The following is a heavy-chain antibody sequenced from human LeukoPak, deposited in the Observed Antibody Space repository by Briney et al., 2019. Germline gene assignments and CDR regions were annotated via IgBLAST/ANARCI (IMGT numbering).Heavy chain of an antibody. D-gene: IGHD5-12*01. J-gene: IGHJ4*02. CDR2: IIPIFGTA. CDR1: GGTFSSYA. Sequence: ASVKVSCKASGGTFSSYAISWVRQAPGQGLEWMGGIIPIFGTANYAQKFQGRVTITADGSTSTAYMELSSLRSEDTAVYYCARTPLGYVRLDYWGQGTLVTVSS. CDR3: ARTPLGYVRLDY. V-gene: IGHV1-69*13.